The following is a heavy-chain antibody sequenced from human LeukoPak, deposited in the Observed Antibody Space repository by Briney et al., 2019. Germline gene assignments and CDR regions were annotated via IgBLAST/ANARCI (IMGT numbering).Heavy chain of an antibody. D-gene: IGHD3-10*01. V-gene: IGHV1-8*01. CDR3: ARPRWGSGSLRFDY. Sequence: ASVKVSCKASGYTFTSYDINWVRQATGQGLEWMGWMNPNSGNTGYAQKFQGRVTMTRNTSISTAYMELSSLRSEDTAVYYCARPRWGSGSLRFDYWGQGTLVTVSS. J-gene: IGHJ4*02. CDR1: GYTFTSYD. CDR2: MNPNSGNT.